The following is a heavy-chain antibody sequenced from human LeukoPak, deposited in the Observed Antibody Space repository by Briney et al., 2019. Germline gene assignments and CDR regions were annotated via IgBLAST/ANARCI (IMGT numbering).Heavy chain of an antibody. V-gene: IGHV3-23*01. CDR2: ISGSGGST. Sequence: GGSLRLSCAASGFTFSSYGMSWVRQAPGKGLEWVSAISGSGGSTYYADSVKGRFTISRDNSKNTLYLQMNSLRAEDTAVYYCAKSKDSGGWYGSDYWGQGTLVTVSS. J-gene: IGHJ4*02. D-gene: IGHD6-19*01. CDR1: GFTFSSYG. CDR3: AKSKDSGGWYGSDY.